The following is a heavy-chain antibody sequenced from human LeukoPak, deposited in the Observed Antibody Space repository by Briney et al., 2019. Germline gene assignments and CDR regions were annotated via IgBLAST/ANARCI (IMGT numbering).Heavy chain of an antibody. V-gene: IGHV4-61*02. J-gene: IGHJ4*02. CDR1: GGSISSGSYY. CDR3: ARERLAAGFYYFDY. D-gene: IGHD6-13*01. Sequence: SETLSLTCTVSGGSISSGSYYWSWIRQPAGKGLEWIGRIYTSGSTNYNPSLKSRVTISVDTSKNQFSLKLSSVTAADTAVYYCARERLAAGFYYFDYWGQGTLVTASS. CDR2: IYTSGST.